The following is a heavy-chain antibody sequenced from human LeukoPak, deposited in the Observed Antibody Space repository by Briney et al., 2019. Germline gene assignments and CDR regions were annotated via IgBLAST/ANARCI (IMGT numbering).Heavy chain of an antibody. D-gene: IGHD3-3*01. CDR3: ARETGYYDFCSGYFDY. CDR2: IIPIFGTA. V-gene: IGHV1-69*13. CDR1: GGTFSSYA. J-gene: IGHJ4*02. Sequence: SVKVSCKASGGTFSSYAISWVRQAPGQGLEWMGGIIPIFGTANYAQKFQGRVTITADESTSTAYMELSSLRSEDTAVYYCARETGYYDFCSGYFDYWGQGTLVTVSS.